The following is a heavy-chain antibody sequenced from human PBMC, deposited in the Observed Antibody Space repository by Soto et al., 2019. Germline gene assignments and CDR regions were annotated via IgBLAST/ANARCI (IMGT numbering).Heavy chain of an antibody. J-gene: IGHJ5*02. CDR3: ARETKWLNWFDT. V-gene: IGHV3-48*01. Sequence: EVQLVESGGGLVQPGGSLSLSCAASGFTFSSYSMNWVRQAPGKGLAWVSYISRSSSTIYYADSVKGRFTIYRDNAENALYLQMNSLRAEDTAVYYCARETKWLNWFDTWGQGTLVTVSS. D-gene: IGHD5-12*01. CDR2: ISRSSSTI. CDR1: GFTFSSYS.